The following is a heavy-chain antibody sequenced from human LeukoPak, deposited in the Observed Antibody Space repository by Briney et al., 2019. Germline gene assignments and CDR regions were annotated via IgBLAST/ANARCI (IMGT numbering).Heavy chain of an antibody. CDR3: TTKVIRGNSGDDYDD. CDR1: GFTFSSYS. D-gene: IGHD5-12*01. Sequence: GGSLRLSCAASGFTFSSYSMNWVRQAPGKGLEWVSHINIVNNAIYYSDSVKGRFTISRDNAKNSLYLQMNSLRAEDTAVYYCTTKVIRGNSGDDYDDWGQGTLVTVSS. V-gene: IGHV3-48*04. J-gene: IGHJ4*02. CDR2: INIVNNAI.